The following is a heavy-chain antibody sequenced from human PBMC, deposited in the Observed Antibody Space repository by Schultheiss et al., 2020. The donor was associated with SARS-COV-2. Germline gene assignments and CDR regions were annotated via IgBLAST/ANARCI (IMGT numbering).Heavy chain of an antibody. D-gene: IGHD2-2*02. CDR1: GYSISSSNW. V-gene: IGHV4-28*01. Sequence: SETLSLTCAVSGYSISSSNWWGWIRQPPGKGLEWIGYIYYSGSTNYNPSLKSRVTISVDTSKNQVSLKLSSVTAADTAVYYCARHYGDCSSTSCYRDYYYYMDVWGKGTTVTVSS. CDR2: IYYSGST. CDR3: ARHYGDCSSTSCYRDYYYYMDV. J-gene: IGHJ6*03.